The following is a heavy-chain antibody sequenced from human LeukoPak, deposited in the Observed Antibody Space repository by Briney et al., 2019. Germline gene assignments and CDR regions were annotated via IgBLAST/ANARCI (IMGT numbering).Heavy chain of an antibody. CDR3: AASITMFDY. V-gene: IGHV3-30*03. D-gene: IGHD3-10*01. CDR2: ISYDGSHK. Sequence: GGSLRLSCAASGFPFSTYAMHWVRQVPGKGLEWVAVISYDGSHKYYPNSVKGRFTISRDNSKNSLYLQMNSLRAEDTAVYYCAASITMFDYWGQGTLVTVSS. CDR1: GFPFSTYA. J-gene: IGHJ4*02.